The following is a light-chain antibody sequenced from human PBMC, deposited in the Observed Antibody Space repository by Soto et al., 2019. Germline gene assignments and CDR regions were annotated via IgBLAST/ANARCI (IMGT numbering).Light chain of an antibody. CDR3: GEWDDSLRGRFV. J-gene: IGLJ1*01. CDR2: NNN. Sequence: LNQPPSASGTPGQRVTMSCSGSSSKIGSNSVYWYQQLPGTAPKLLIYNNNHRPAGVAAGFSASKSGASASLAISGLRSADEAAYFYGEWDDSLRGRFVFGTGTKVTVL. CDR1: SSKIGSNS. V-gene: IGLV1-47*02.